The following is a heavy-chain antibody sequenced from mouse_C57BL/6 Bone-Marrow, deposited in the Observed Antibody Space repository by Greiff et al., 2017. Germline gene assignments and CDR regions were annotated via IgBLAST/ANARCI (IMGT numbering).Heavy chain of an antibody. CDR3: ARGVYYDYIGYFHV. J-gene: IGHJ1*03. CDR2: ISDGGRYT. CDR1: GFTFSSYA. D-gene: IGHD2-4*01. Sequence: EVLLVESGGGLLKPGGSLQLSCAASGFTFSSYAMSLVRPTPEKRLAWVATISDGGRYTYYPDNVKGRFTISRDNAKNNLYLQMSNLKSEDTAMFYCARGVYYDYIGYFHVRGTGTTVTGST. V-gene: IGHV5-4*01.